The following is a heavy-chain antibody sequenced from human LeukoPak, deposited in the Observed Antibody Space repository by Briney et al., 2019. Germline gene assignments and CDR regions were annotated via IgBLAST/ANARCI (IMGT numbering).Heavy chain of an antibody. Sequence: SETLSLTCTVSGGSISGYYWSWGRQSPGKGLEYIGYVYYSGTTDYNPSLRGRVVISVDTSKNQFSLKLTSVTAADTAVYYCARLLPNALAGLSYNYHYMDVWGKGTTVAVSS. CDR3: ARLLPNALAGLSYNYHYMDV. J-gene: IGHJ6*03. D-gene: IGHD6-19*01. V-gene: IGHV4-59*01. CDR2: VYYSGTT. CDR1: GGSISGYY.